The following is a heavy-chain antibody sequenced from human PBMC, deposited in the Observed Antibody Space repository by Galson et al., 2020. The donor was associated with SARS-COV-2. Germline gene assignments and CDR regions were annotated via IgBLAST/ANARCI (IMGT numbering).Heavy chain of an antibody. CDR3: ARQGVNMIVLVTVPGWYFDR. D-gene: IGHD3-22*01. CDR2: VYPSGTT. J-gene: IGHJ2*01. Sequence: SKTLSLTCTVSGYSVSTTNYWGWVRQPPGRGLEWIGSVYPSGTTYYNPSLQSRVTISVDTSKNQFSLRLDSVTAADTALYYCARQGVNMIVLVTVPGWYFDRWGRGSLVAVSS. CDR1: GYSVSTTNY. V-gene: IGHV4-38-2*02.